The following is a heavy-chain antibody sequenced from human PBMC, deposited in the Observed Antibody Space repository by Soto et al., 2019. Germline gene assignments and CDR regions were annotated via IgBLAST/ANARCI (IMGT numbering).Heavy chain of an antibody. J-gene: IGHJ6*02. CDR1: GGTFSSYA. V-gene: IGHV1-69*13. Sequence: GASVKVSCKASGGTFSSYAISWVRQAPGQGLEWMGGITPIFGRANYAQKFQGRVTITADESTSTAYMELSSLRSEDTAVSFCAREYKWNDVRYGMDVWGQGTTVTVSS. CDR3: AREYKWNDVRYGMDV. CDR2: ITPIFGRA. D-gene: IGHD1-20*01.